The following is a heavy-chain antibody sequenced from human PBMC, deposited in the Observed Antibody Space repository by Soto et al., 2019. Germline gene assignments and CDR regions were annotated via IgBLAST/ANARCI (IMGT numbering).Heavy chain of an antibody. J-gene: IGHJ4*02. D-gene: IGHD6-19*01. Sequence: ESGGGLVQPGGSLRLSCAASGFTFSTYAINWVRQAPGKGLDWVSGISGSGSTTYYADSVKGRFTISRDNSKDTVYLQMDSLRAEDTAVYYCAKRVASGSYYFDYWGQGTLVTVSS. CDR1: GFTFSTYA. CDR3: AKRVASGSYYFDY. CDR2: ISGSGSTT. V-gene: IGHV3-23*01.